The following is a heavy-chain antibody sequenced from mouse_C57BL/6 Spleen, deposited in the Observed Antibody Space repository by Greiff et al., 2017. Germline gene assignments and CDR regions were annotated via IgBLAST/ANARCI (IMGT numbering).Heavy chain of an antibody. J-gene: IGHJ2*01. CDR2: IYPGSGST. Sequence: QVQLQQPGAELVKPGASVKMSCKASGYTFTSYWINWVKQRPGQGLEWIGDIYPGSGSTNYNEKFKSKATLTVDTSSSTAYMQLSSLTSEDSSVYYCARHYGSSIDYWGQGTTLTVSS. CDR3: ARHYGSSIDY. CDR1: GYTFTSYW. V-gene: IGHV1-55*01. D-gene: IGHD1-1*01.